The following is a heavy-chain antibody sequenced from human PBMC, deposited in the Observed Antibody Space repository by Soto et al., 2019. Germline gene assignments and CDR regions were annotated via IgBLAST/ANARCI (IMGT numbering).Heavy chain of an antibody. CDR2: IYHSGST. V-gene: IGHV4-30-2*01. CDR1: VVSISSGGYS. Sequence: SETLSLTCAFSVVSISSGGYSCSWIRQPPWKGLEWIGYIYHSGSTYYNPSLKSRVTISVDRSKNQFSLKLSSVTAADTAVYYCARNGGIGARHYYYYGMQVWGQGTTVKVS. D-gene: IGHD2-15*01. CDR3: ARNGGIGARHYYYYGMQV. J-gene: IGHJ6*01.